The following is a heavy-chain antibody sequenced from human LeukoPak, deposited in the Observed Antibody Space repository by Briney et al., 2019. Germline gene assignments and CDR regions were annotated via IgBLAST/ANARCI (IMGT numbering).Heavy chain of an antibody. J-gene: IGHJ3*01. Sequence: ASVKVSCKASGYTFTGYYMHWVRQAPGQGLEWMGWINPNSGGTNYAQKFQGRVTMTRDTSISTAYMELSRLRSDDTAVYYCARDSGDSSGYYVLWGQGTMVTVSS. CDR3: ARDSGDSSGYYVL. V-gene: IGHV1-2*02. CDR2: INPNSGGT. D-gene: IGHD3-22*01. CDR1: GYTFTGYY.